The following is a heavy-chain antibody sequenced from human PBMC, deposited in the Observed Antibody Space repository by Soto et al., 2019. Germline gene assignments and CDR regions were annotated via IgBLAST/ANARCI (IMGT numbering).Heavy chain of an antibody. CDR3: EGDQGELATIY. V-gene: IGHV4-4*07. D-gene: IGHD5-12*01. Sequence: SETLSLTCTVSGGSISSYYWSWIRQPAGRGLEWIGRIYTSGSTNYNPSLKSRVTMSVDTSKNQFSLKLSSVTAADTAVYYCEGDQGELATIYWGQGTLVTVSS. CDR1: GGSISSYY. J-gene: IGHJ4*02. CDR2: IYTSGST.